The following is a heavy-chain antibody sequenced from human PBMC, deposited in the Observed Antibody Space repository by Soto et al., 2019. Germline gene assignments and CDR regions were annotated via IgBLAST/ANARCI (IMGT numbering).Heavy chain of an antibody. J-gene: IGHJ4*02. CDR3: AFGSGSFEF. V-gene: IGHV1-18*01. Sequence: QVQLAQSGAEVKKPGDSAKVSCRASGYPFSNFDVSWVRQAPGQGLEWMGWISSDNVDADPAQNFQGRLTLTIDRSTSSAYMELKTLRSDDTAVYFCAFGSGSFEFWGQGTQVTVSS. CDR1: GYPFSNFD. CDR2: ISSDNVDA. D-gene: IGHD3-10*01.